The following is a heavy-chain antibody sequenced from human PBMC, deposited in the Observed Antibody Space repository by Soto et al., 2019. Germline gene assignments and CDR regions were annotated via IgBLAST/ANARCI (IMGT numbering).Heavy chain of an antibody. D-gene: IGHD3-22*01. J-gene: IGHJ3*02. CDR1: GFTFSSYA. Sequence: QVQLVESGGGVVQPGRSLRLSCAASGFTFSSYAMHWVRQAPGKGLEWVAVISYDGSNKYYADSVKGRFTTSRDNSKNTLYLQMNSLRAEDTAVYYCASAYYYDSSGYSPDDAFDIWGQGTMVTVSS. CDR2: ISYDGSNK. V-gene: IGHV3-30-3*01. CDR3: ASAYYYDSSGYSPDDAFDI.